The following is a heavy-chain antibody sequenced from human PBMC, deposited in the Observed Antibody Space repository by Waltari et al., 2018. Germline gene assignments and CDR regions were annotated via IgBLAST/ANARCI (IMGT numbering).Heavy chain of an antibody. CDR1: GYTFTSYA. D-gene: IGHD3-3*01. V-gene: IGHV1-3*01. CDR2: INAGNGNT. CDR3: AREGTYYDFWSGYYTGGYYYYGMDV. Sequence: QVQLVQSGAEVKKPGASVKVSCKASGYTFTSYAMHWVRQAPGQRLEWMGWINAGNGNTKYSQKFQGRVTITRDTSASTAYMELSSLRSEDTAVYYCAREGTYYDFWSGYYTGGYYYYGMDVWGQGTTVTVSS. J-gene: IGHJ6*02.